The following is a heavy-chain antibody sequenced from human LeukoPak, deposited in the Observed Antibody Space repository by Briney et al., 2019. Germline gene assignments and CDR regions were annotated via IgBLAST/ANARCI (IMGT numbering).Heavy chain of an antibody. D-gene: IGHD1-1*01. Sequence: GGSLRLSCAASGFTFDNYGINWVRHAPGKGLEWVSRIHWNGGRTGYADSVKGRFTISRDNSKNNVYLQMHSLRVEDTSIYYCVRDYNWGFDYWGQGTVVAVSS. CDR1: GFTFDNYG. J-gene: IGHJ4*02. CDR3: VRDYNWGFDY. CDR2: IHWNGGRT. V-gene: IGHV3-20*04.